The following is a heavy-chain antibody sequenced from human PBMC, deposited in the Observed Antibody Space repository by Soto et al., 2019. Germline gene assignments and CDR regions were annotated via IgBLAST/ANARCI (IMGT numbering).Heavy chain of an antibody. CDR1: GFTFSSYG. J-gene: IGHJ4*02. CDR2: ISYDGSNK. V-gene: IGHV3-30*18. D-gene: IGHD4-17*01. Sequence: QVQLVESGGGVVQPGRSLRLSCAASGFTFSSYGMHWVRQAPGKGLEWVAVISYDGSNKYYADSVKGRFTISRDNSKNTLYLQMNSLRAEDTAVYYCAKDQANDYGDSHFDYWGQVTLVTVSS. CDR3: AKDQANDYGDSHFDY.